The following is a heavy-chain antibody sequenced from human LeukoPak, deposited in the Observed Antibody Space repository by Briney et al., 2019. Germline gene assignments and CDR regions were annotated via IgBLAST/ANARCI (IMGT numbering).Heavy chain of an antibody. J-gene: IGHJ4*02. Sequence: GGSLRLSCAASGFTVSSNYMSWVRQAPGKGLEWVSVIYSGGSTYYADSVKGRFTISRHNSKNTLYLQMNSLRAEDTAVYYCAKGGSYYSYYFDYWGQGTLVTVSS. D-gene: IGHD1-26*01. CDR1: GFTVSSNY. CDR2: IYSGGST. V-gene: IGHV3-53*04. CDR3: AKGGSYYSYYFDY.